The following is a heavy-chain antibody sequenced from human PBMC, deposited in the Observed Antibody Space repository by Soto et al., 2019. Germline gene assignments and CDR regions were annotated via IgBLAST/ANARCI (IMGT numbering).Heavy chain of an antibody. V-gene: IGHV3-23*01. J-gene: IGHJ4*02. CDR1: GFTFSSYG. CDR2: ITNTGGST. CDR3: AKFADY. Sequence: PGGSLRLSCVVSGFTFSSYGMDWVRQAPGKGLEWVSLITNTGGSTYYADSVKGRFTISRDNSKNTVHLHMNSLRAEDTAVYYCAKFADYWGQGTLVPVSS.